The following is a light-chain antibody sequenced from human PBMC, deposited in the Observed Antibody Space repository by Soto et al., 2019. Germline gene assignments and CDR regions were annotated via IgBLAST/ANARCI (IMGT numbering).Light chain of an antibody. CDR1: QGISNW. CDR3: QQTNTFLPLT. CDR2: GAS. J-gene: IGKJ4*01. Sequence: DIQMTQSPSSVSASVGDRVTITCRASQGISNWLAWYQQQPGKAPKLLIYGASSLQSGVPSRFSGGGSGTHFTLIISSLQLEDFATYYCQQTNTFLPLTFGGGTKVEI. V-gene: IGKV1-12*01.